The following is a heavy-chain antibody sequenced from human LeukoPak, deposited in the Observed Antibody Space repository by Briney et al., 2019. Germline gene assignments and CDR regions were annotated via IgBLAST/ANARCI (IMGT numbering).Heavy chain of an antibody. V-gene: IGHV3-23*01. J-gene: IGHJ3*02. CDR1: GFTFGDYG. Sequence: PGGSLRLSCAASGFTFGDYGMSWVRQAPGKGLEWVSVISGSGGSTYYADSVKGRFTISRDNSKNTLYLQMNSLRAEDTAVYYCAKDVSMVRGVIICAFDIWGQGTMVTVSS. D-gene: IGHD3-10*01. CDR3: AKDVSMVRGVIICAFDI. CDR2: ISGSGGST.